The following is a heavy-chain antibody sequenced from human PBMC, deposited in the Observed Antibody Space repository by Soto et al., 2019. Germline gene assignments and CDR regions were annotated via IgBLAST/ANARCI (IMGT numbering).Heavy chain of an antibody. Sequence: GASVKVSCKASGYTFTGHYMHWVRQAPGQGLEWMGWINPNSGGTNYAQKFQGRVTMTRDTSISTAYMELSRLRSDDTAVYYCARDRGIILTGPKGWFDPWGQGTLVTVSS. D-gene: IGHD3-9*01. V-gene: IGHV1-2*02. CDR1: GYTFTGHY. CDR3: ARDRGIILTGPKGWFDP. CDR2: INPNSGGT. J-gene: IGHJ5*02.